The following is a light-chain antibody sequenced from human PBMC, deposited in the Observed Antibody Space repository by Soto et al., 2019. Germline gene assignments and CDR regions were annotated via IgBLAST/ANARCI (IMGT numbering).Light chain of an antibody. CDR3: SSYAGSNNLV. CDR1: SSDVGGYNY. J-gene: IGLJ2*01. V-gene: IGLV2-8*01. CDR2: EVI. Sequence: QSALTQPPSASGSPGQAVTISCTGTSSDVGGYNYVSWYQQHPGKAPKHMIYEVIKRPSGVPDRFSGSKPGNTASRTVSGLQAEDEADYYCSSYAGSNNLVFGGGTKHTVL.